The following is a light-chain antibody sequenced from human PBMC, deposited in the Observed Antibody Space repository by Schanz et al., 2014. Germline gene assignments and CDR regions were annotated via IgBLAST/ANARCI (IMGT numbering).Light chain of an antibody. CDR3: SSCAGSDKIHVV. CDR1: SSDVGDYNY. J-gene: IGLJ2*01. CDR2: EVS. V-gene: IGLV2-8*01. Sequence: SCLTQPPSASGSPGQSVTISCTGTSSDVGDYNYVSWYQQHPGKAPKLMIYEVSKRPSGVPDRFSGSKSSNTASLTVSGLQAEDEADYYCSSCAGSDKIHVVFGEGTKLTVL.